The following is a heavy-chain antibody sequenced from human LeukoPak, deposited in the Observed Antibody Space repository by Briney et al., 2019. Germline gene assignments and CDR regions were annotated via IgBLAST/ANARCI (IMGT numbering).Heavy chain of an antibody. CDR3: AWLSYCGGDCYHDY. Sequence: SETLSLTCTVSGGSISSGDYYWSWIRQPPGKGLERIGYIYYSGSTYYNPSLKSRVTISVDTSKNQFSLKLSSVTAADTAVYYCAWLSYCGGDCYHDYWGQGTLVTVSS. CDR1: GGSISSGDYY. D-gene: IGHD2-21*02. J-gene: IGHJ4*02. CDR2: IYYSGST. V-gene: IGHV4-30-4*01.